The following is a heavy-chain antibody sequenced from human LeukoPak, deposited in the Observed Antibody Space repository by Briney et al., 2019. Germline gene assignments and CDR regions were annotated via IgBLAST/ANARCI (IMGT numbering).Heavy chain of an antibody. Sequence: PSETLSLTCTVSGGSISSYYWSWIRQPPGKGLEWIGYIYYSGSTKYNPSLKSRVTISVDTSKNQFSLKLSSVTAADTAVYYCARFGGSGDTRGYFDNWGQGTLVTVSS. CDR1: GGSISSYY. J-gene: IGHJ4*02. D-gene: IGHD2-15*01. V-gene: IGHV4-59*12. CDR2: IYYSGST. CDR3: ARFGGSGDTRGYFDN.